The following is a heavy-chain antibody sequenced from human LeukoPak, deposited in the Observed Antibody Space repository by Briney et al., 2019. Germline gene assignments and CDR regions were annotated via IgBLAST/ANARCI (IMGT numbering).Heavy chain of an antibody. CDR2: FYSGGVT. J-gene: IGHJ6*04. V-gene: IGHV3-53*03. Sequence: PGGSLRLSCAASGFTVSDTYMTWVRQPPGKGLEYVSIFYSGGVTDYAASVKGRFTISRDESKNTVYLHMNNVRADDTAKYYCARGGASTFNSYYYYSLDVWGKGTTVTVSS. CDR1: GFTVSDTY. CDR3: ARGGASTFNSYYYYSLDV. D-gene: IGHD3-10*01.